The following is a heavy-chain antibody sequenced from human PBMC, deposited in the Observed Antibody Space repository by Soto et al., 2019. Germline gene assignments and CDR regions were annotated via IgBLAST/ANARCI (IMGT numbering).Heavy chain of an antibody. CDR1: GGSISSGGYY. V-gene: IGHV4-31*03. CDR3: ARCLHTAMVNF. J-gene: IGHJ4*02. CDR2: IYYSGST. Sequence: LSLTCTVSGGSISSGGYYWSWIRQHPGKGLEWIGYIYYSGSTYYNPSLKSRVTISVDTSKNQFSLKLSSVTAADTAVYYCARCLHTAMVNFWGQGTLVTVSS. D-gene: IGHD5-18*01.